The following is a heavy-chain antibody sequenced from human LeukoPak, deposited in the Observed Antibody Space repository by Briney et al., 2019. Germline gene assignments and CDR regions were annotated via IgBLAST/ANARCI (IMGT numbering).Heavy chain of an antibody. V-gene: IGHV3-23*01. J-gene: IGHJ4*02. CDR2: ISGSGDST. CDR3: ARRSGVAVAGAFDY. CDR1: GFTFSNYA. D-gene: IGHD6-19*01. Sequence: GGSLRLSCAASGFTFSNYAMRWVRQAPGKGLEWVSGISGSGDSTYYADSVKGRFTISRDNSKNTLYLQVNSLRAEDTAVYFCARRSGVAVAGAFDYWGQGTLVTVSS.